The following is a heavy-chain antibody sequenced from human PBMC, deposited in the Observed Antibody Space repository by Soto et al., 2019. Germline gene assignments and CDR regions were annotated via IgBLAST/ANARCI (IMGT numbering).Heavy chain of an antibody. Sequence: QLQLQESGSGLVEPSPTLSLTCAVSGGSISSGGYCWSWIRQPPGKGLEWIGYIYHSGSTYYNPSLTSRVTISVDRSKNQFSLKLSSVTAADTAVYYCAGGPGVARNYWGQGTLVTVSS. J-gene: IGHJ4*02. D-gene: IGHD5-12*01. V-gene: IGHV4-30-2*01. CDR2: IYHSGST. CDR1: GGSISSGGYC. CDR3: AGGPGVARNY.